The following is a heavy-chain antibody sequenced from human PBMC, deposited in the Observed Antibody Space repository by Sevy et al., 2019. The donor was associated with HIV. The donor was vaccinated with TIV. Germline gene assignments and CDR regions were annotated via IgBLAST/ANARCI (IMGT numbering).Heavy chain of an antibody. V-gene: IGHV3-23*01. J-gene: IGHJ4*02. CDR2: ISGSGGST. CDR3: ASSGDSRYVDY. Sequence: GGSLKLSCAASGFTFSSYAMSWVRQAPGKGLEWVSAISGSGGSTYYTDSVKGRFTISRDNSKNTLYLQMNSLRAEDTAVYYCASSGDSRYVDYWGQGTLVTVSS. D-gene: IGHD3-10*01. CDR1: GFTFSSYA.